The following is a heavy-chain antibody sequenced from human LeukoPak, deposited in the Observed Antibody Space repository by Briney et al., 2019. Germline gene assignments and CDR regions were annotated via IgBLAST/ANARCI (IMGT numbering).Heavy chain of an antibody. Sequence: PGGSLRLSCAVSGLTFTDVWMSWVRQIPGKSLEWVGRIKSKGDDETMDYAAPVKGRFTISRGDSKNTIYLHMNSLKTEDTAVYYCTTTYDFWTGYIGGGDDSFDIWGQGTMVTVSS. CDR1: GLTFTDVW. D-gene: IGHD3-3*01. CDR3: TTTYDFWTGYIGGGDDSFDI. V-gene: IGHV3-15*01. CDR2: IKSKGDDETM. J-gene: IGHJ3*02.